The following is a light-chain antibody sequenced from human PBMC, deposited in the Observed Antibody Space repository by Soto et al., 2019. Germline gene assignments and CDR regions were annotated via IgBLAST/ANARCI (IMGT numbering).Light chain of an antibody. J-gene: IGKJ1*01. Sequence: DIQMTQSPSTLSASVGARVAITCRASQNISTWLAWYQQKPGKAPKLLIYEASSLESGVPSRFSGSGSGTEFILTISSLQPGDFATYYCQQYHSPPWTFGQGTKVEIK. CDR1: QNISTW. CDR3: QQYHSPPWT. CDR2: EAS. V-gene: IGKV1-5*01.